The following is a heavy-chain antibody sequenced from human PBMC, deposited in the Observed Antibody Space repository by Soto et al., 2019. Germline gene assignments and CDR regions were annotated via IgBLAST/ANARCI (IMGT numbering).Heavy chain of an antibody. Sequence: GGSLRLSCAASGFTFSSYAMHWVRQAPGKGLEWVAVISYDGSNKYYADSVKGRFTISRDNSKNTLYLQMNSLRAEDTAVYYCARDLNVLLWFGELWYWGQGTLVTVSS. CDR1: GFTFSSYA. J-gene: IGHJ4*02. V-gene: IGHV3-30-3*01. CDR3: ARDLNVLLWFGELWY. D-gene: IGHD3-10*01. CDR2: ISYDGSNK.